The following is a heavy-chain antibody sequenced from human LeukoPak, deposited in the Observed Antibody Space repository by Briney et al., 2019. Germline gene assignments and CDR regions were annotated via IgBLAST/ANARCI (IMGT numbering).Heavy chain of an antibody. Sequence: GGSLRLSCAASGFTFSSYWMHWVRQAPGKGLVWVSRINSDGSSTTYAASVKGRFTISRDNAKNTLYLQMNNLRAEDTAVYYCATPRGTVTTGAVYWGQGTLVTVSS. V-gene: IGHV3-74*01. J-gene: IGHJ4*02. D-gene: IGHD4-17*01. CDR1: GFTFSSYW. CDR2: INSDGSST. CDR3: ATPRGTVTTGAVY.